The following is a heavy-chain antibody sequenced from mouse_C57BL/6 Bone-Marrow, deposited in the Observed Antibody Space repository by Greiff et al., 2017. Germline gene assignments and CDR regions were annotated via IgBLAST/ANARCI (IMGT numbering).Heavy chain of an antibody. V-gene: IGHV1-22*01. D-gene: IGHD2-1*01. J-gene: IGHJ4*01. CDR1: GYTFTDYN. CDR3: ARGNYYSYYAMDY. Sequence: VHVKQSGPELVKPGASVKMSCKASGYTFTDYNMPWVKQSHGKSLEWIGYINPNNGGTSYNQKFKGKATLTVNKSSSTAYMELRSLTSEDSAVYYCARGNYYSYYAMDYWGQGTSVTVSS. CDR2: INPNNGGT.